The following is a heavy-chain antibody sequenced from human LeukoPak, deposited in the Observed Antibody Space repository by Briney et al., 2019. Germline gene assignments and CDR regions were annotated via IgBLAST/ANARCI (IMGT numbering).Heavy chain of an antibody. D-gene: IGHD2-15*01. V-gene: IGHV1-2*02. J-gene: IGHJ4*02. Sequence: ASVKVSCKASGYTFTGYYMHWVRQAPGQGLEWMGWINPNSGGTNYAQKFQGRVTMTRDTSISTAYMELSRLRSDDTAVYYCARAVEGYRSGGSCYSVDYWGQGTLVTVSS. CDR3: ARAVEGYRSGGSCYSVDY. CDR1: GYTFTGYY. CDR2: INPNSGGT.